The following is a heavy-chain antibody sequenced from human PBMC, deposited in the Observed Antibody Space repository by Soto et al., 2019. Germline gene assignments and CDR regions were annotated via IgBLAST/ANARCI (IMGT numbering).Heavy chain of an antibody. V-gene: IGHV1-69*02. CDR3: ARKASHDAFDI. CDR1: GGAFSSYT. Sequence: SVKVSCKASGGAFSSYTISWVRQAPGQGLEWMGRIIPILGIANYAQKFQGRVTITADKSTSTAYMELSSLRSEDTAVYYCARKASHDAFDIWGQGTMVTVSS. CDR2: IIPILGIA. J-gene: IGHJ3*02.